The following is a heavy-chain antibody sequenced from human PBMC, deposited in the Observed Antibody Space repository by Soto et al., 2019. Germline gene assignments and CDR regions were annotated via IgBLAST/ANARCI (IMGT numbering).Heavy chain of an antibody. D-gene: IGHD2-2*01. CDR3: ASTPPLTGPDPNYYYYYGMDV. J-gene: IGHJ6*02. CDR2: INAGNGNT. CDR1: GYTFTSYA. Sequence: GASVKVSCKASGYTFTSYAMHWLRQAPGQRLEWMGWINAGNGNTKYSQKFQGRVTITRDTSASTAYMELSSLRSEDTAVYYCASTPPLTGPDPNYYYYYGMDVWGQGTTVTVSS. V-gene: IGHV1-3*01.